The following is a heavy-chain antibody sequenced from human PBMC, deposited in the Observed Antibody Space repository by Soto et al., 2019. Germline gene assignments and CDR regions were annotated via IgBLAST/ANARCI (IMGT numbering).Heavy chain of an antibody. CDR3: TINLRCNLGGRIVDFDY. J-gene: IGHJ4*02. V-gene: IGHV3-15*01. CDR2: IKRKSEGGVT. CDR1: GFNFTNAW. Sequence: GGALRVSCAASGFNFTNAWMMWVRQFPGKGLEWVGRIKRKSEGGVTDYGAPVRGRFTISRDYSKSMLFLHMSSLKTDDTALYYCTINLRCNLGGRIVDFDYWGQGALVTVSS. D-gene: IGHD3-16*01.